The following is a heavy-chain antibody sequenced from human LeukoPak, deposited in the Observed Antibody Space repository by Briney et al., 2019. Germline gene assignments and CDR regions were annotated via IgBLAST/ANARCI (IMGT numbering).Heavy chain of an antibody. CDR1: GFTFNTYA. D-gene: IGHD4-23*01. V-gene: IGHV3-53*01. CDR3: ARVDVVTVGKNAFDI. Sequence: GGSLRLSCAASGFTFNTYAMSWVRQAPGKGLEWVSVTYTGGSTNYADSVKGRFSISRDNSKNTLYLQMNSLRAEDTAVYYCARVDVVTVGKNAFDIWGQGTMVTVSS. J-gene: IGHJ3*02. CDR2: TYTGGST.